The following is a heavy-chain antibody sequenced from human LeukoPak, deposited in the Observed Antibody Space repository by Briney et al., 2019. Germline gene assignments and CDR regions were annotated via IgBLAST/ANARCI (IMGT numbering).Heavy chain of an antibody. Sequence: GGSLRLSCAASGFTFSDYYMSWIRQAPGKGLEWVSYISSSGSTIYYADSVKGRFTISRENAKNSLYLQMNSLRAGDTAVYYCARNLGFGELGSGMDVWGQGTTVTVSS. CDR1: GFTFSDYY. V-gene: IGHV3-11*04. D-gene: IGHD3-10*01. CDR3: ARNLGFGELGSGMDV. J-gene: IGHJ6*02. CDR2: ISSSGSTI.